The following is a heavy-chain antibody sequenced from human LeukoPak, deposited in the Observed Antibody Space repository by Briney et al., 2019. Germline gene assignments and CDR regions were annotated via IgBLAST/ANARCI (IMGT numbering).Heavy chain of an antibody. CDR1: GGSISGYY. V-gene: IGHV4-59*01. CDR2: IYYSGST. Sequence: PSETLSLTCTVSGGSISGYYWSWIRQPPGKGLEWIGYIYYSGSTNYNPSLKSRVTISVDTSKNQFSLKLNSVTAADTAVYYCARTRGHSDYWGQGTLVTVSS. J-gene: IGHJ4*02. CDR3: ARTRGHSDY.